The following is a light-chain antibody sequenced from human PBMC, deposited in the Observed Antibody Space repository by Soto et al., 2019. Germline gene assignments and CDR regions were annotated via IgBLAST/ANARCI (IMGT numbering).Light chain of an antibody. CDR3: QQYNTWPYT. CDR2: WAS. V-gene: IGKV4-1*01. CDR1: QSVLSSSNNENY. Sequence: DIVMTQSPDSLAVSLGERATINCKSSQSVLSSSNNENYLAWYQQKPRQPPKLLIYWASTRDSGVPDRFSGSGSGTDFTLTISSLQSEDFAIYYCQQYNTWPYTFGQGTKLEIK. J-gene: IGKJ2*01.